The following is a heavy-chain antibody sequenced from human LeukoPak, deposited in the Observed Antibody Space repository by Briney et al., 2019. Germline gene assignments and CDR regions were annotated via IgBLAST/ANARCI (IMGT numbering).Heavy chain of an antibody. J-gene: IGHJ6*02. CDR1: GGTFRSYG. Sequence: SVKVSCKASGGTFRSYGISWVRQAPGQGLEWMGGIIPIFGTANYAQKFQGRVTITADESTSTAYMELSSLRSEDTAVYYCARPSAGYSSGWRPYYYYGMDVWGQGTTVTVSS. CDR2: IIPIFGTA. D-gene: IGHD6-19*01. CDR3: ARPSAGYSSGWRPYYYYGMDV. V-gene: IGHV1-69*13.